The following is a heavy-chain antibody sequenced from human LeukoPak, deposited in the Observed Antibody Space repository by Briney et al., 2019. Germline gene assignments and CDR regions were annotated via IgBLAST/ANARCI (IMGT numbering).Heavy chain of an antibody. Sequence: SETLSLTCTVSGGSISSYYWSWIRQPPGKGLEWIGYIYYSGSTNYNPSLKSRVTISVDTSKNQFSLKLSSVTAADTAVYYCARDGGRGYPNWFDPWGQGTLVTVSS. J-gene: IGHJ5*02. V-gene: IGHV4-59*01. CDR2: IYYSGST. CDR1: GGSISSYY. CDR3: ARDGGRGYPNWFDP. D-gene: IGHD6-13*01.